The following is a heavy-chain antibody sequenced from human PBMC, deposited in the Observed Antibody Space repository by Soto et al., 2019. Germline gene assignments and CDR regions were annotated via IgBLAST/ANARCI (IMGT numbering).Heavy chain of an antibody. CDR1: GFTFSSYA. J-gene: IGHJ4*02. CDR2: ISGSGGST. V-gene: IGHV3-23*01. CDR3: AKYFTSVAVSPTVFAF. D-gene: IGHD4-4*01. Sequence: GGSLRLSCAASGFTFSSYAMSWVRQAPGKGLEWVSAISGSGGSTYYADSVKGRFTISRDNSKNTLYLQMNSLRAEDTALYYCAKYFTSVAVSPTVFAFWGRGTLVPGSS.